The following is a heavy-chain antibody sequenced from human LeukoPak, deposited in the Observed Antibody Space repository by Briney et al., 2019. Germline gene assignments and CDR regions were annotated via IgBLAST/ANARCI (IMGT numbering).Heavy chain of an antibody. Sequence: GGSLRLLCVMCTFTLNNHGVLWVREAPGKGVESGAVIASDGGEKQYAYSGKGRFTISRDNSKNTVYLQMNNVIVEDTAVYYCVREATWGQWYFDHWGQGTPVTVSS. CDR1: TFTLNNHG. V-gene: IGHV3-30*02. J-gene: IGHJ4*02. D-gene: IGHD6-19*01. CDR2: IASDGGEK. CDR3: VREATWGQWYFDH.